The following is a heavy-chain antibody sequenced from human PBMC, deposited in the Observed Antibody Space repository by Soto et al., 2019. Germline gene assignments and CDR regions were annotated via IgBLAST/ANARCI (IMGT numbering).Heavy chain of an antibody. Sequence: EVQLLESGGGLVQPGGSLRLSCAASGFTFSSYAMSWVRQAPGKGLEWDSAISGSGGSTYYADTVKGRFTISRDNSKNTLYLQMNSLRAEDTAVYYCAKGVPPIWYFDLCGRGTLVTVSS. D-gene: IGHD5-12*01. CDR1: GFTFSSYA. V-gene: IGHV3-23*01. CDR2: ISGSGGST. J-gene: IGHJ2*01. CDR3: AKGVPPIWYFDL.